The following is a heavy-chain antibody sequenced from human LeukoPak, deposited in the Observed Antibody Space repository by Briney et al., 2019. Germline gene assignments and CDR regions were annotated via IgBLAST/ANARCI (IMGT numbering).Heavy chain of an antibody. CDR3: ASRPGDHYDSWYFDL. V-gene: IGHV4-30-4*01. D-gene: IGHD3-22*01. J-gene: IGHJ2*01. CDR1: GGSISSGDYY. CDR2: IYYSGST. Sequence: PSETLSLTCTVSGGSISSGDYYWSWIRQPPGKGLEWIGYIYYSGSTYYNPSLKSRVTISVDTSKNQFSLKLSSVTAADTAVYYCASRPGDHYDSWYFDLWGRGTLVTVSS.